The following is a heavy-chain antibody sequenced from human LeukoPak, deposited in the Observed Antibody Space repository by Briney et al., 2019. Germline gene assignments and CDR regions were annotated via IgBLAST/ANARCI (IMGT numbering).Heavy chain of an antibody. Sequence: ASVKVSCMASGYTFTSYGISWVRQAPGQGLEWMGWISAYNGNTNYAQKLQGRVTMTTDTSTSTAYMELRSLRSDDTAVYYCARDPALGYTSGWYNWFDPWGQGTLVTVSS. V-gene: IGHV1-18*01. CDR2: ISAYNGNT. CDR3: ARDPALGYTSGWYNWFDP. D-gene: IGHD6-19*01. CDR1: GYTFTSYG. J-gene: IGHJ5*02.